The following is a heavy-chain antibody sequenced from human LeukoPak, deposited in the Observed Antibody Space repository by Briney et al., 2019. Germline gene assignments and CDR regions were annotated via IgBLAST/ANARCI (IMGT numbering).Heavy chain of an antibody. D-gene: IGHD4-17*01. Sequence: GGSLRLSCAASGFTVSSNYMSWVRQAPGKGLEWVSVIYSGGSTYYADSAKGRFTISRDNSKNTLYLQMNSLRAEDTAVYYCARVRGDYGDYIFDYWGQGTLVTVSS. CDR2: IYSGGST. CDR3: ARVRGDYGDYIFDY. V-gene: IGHV3-53*01. CDR1: GFTVSSNY. J-gene: IGHJ4*02.